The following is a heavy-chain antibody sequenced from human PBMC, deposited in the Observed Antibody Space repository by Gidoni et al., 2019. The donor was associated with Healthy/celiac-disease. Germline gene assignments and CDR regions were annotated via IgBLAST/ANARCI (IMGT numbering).Heavy chain of an antibody. D-gene: IGHD4-17*01. CDR2: IYSGGST. J-gene: IGHJ4*02. CDR1: GSTVSSTY. Sequence: EVQLVESGGGLIQPGGSLRLSCAASGSTVSSTYMSWVRQAPGKGLEWVSVIYSGGSTYYADSVKGRFTISRDNSKNTLYLQMNSLRAEDTAVYYCARVTYGDYGFDYWGQGTLVTVSS. V-gene: IGHV3-53*01. CDR3: ARVTYGDYGFDY.